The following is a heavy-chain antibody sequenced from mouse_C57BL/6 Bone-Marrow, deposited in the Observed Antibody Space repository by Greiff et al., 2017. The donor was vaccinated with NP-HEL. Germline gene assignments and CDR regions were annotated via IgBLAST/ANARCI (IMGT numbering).Heavy chain of an antibody. J-gene: IGHJ2*01. CDR3: ARGGNYDFDY. Sequence: EVKLVESGGGLVKPGGSLKLSCAASGFTFSSYAMSWVRQTPEKRLEWVATISDGGSYTNYPDNVKGRFTISRDNAKNNPYLQMSHLKSEDTAMYYCARGGNYDFDYWGQGTTLTVSS. CDR2: ISDGGSYT. D-gene: IGHD2-1*01. V-gene: IGHV5-4*03. CDR1: GFTFSSYA.